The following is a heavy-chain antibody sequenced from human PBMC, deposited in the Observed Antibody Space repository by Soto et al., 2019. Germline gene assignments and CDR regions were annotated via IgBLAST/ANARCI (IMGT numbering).Heavy chain of an antibody. CDR2: INGYNGNT. J-gene: IGHJ4*02. Sequence: QVQLVQSGGEVKKPGASVKVSCKASGYIFSNYGVNWVRQAPGQGLEWMGWINGYNGNTNYAQRVQSRVTMTTDTSTTTAFMELRSLTSDDTAGYYGARGSSPVYFDHWGQGTLVTVSP. V-gene: IGHV1-18*01. CDR3: ARGSSPVYFDH. D-gene: IGHD2-2*01. CDR1: GYIFSNYG.